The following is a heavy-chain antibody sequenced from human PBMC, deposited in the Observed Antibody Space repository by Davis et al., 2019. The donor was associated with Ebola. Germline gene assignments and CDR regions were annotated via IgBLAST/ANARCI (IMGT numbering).Heavy chain of an antibody. Sequence: ASVKVSCKASGYTFTGYYMHWVRQAPGQGLEWMGWINPNSGGTNYAQKFQGWVTMTRDTSISTAYMELSRLRSDDTAVYYCASGVETGYGFGGYYYAMDVWGQGTTVTVSS. CDR2: INPNSGGT. V-gene: IGHV1-2*04. D-gene: IGHD3-16*01. CDR1: GYTFTGYY. CDR3: ASGVETGYGFGGYYYAMDV. J-gene: IGHJ6*02.